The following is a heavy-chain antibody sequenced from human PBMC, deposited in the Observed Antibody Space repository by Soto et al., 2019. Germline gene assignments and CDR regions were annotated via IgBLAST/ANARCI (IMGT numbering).Heavy chain of an antibody. V-gene: IGHV3-74*01. Sequence: HPGGSLRLSCAASGFTFSRYWMHWFRQGPGKGLVWVARINIDGSSTNYADFVKGRFTISRDNAKNTLYMQMNILTAEDTAVYYCVRDSRDSSSWDYWGRGTLVTVSS. J-gene: IGHJ4*02. CDR1: GFTFSRYW. D-gene: IGHD6-13*01. CDR3: VRDSRDSSSWDY. CDR2: INIDGSST.